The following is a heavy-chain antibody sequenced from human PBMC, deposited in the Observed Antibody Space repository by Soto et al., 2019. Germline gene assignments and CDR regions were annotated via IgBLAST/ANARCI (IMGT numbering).Heavy chain of an antibody. CDR2: IIPIFGTA. CDR3: ARKRSPSSSSDYYYYGMDV. D-gene: IGHD6-6*01. Sequence: ASVKVSCKASGGTFSSYAISWVRQAPGQGLEWMGGIIPIFGTANYAQKFQGRVTITADESTSTAYMELSSLRSEDTAVYYCARKRSPSSSSDYYYYGMDVWGQGTTVTVS. CDR1: GGTFSSYA. J-gene: IGHJ6*02. V-gene: IGHV1-69*13.